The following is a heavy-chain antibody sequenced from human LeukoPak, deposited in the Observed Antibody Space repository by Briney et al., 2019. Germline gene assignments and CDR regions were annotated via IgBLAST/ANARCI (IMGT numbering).Heavy chain of an antibody. CDR1: GGSISGHY. J-gene: IGHJ3*02. CDR2: IYYSGST. Sequence: PSETLSLTCTVSGGSISGHYWSWIRQPPGKGPEWIGYIYYSGSTNYNPSLQRRATISLDTPKNQFSLKLTSMTAADTAVYSCARPLDNDRSGNPDTFDMWGQGTMVTVSS. D-gene: IGHD3-22*01. CDR3: ARPLDNDRSGNPDTFDM. V-gene: IGHV4-59*11.